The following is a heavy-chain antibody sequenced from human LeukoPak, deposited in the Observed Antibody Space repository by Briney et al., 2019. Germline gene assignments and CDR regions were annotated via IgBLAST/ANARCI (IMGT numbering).Heavy chain of an antibody. CDR2: IKAGDGNT. Sequence: GPSVSPSSTASGYTFTVYAMHWVRQAPGQRLEWIVWIKAGDGNTQFSQNSQGRVTFTRDTYANTAYMELSSLRSEDTAVYYCARGYCSRTSCQYYLDYWGQGTLVTVSS. J-gene: IGHJ4*02. D-gene: IGHD2-2*01. V-gene: IGHV1-3*01. CDR1: GYTFTVYA. CDR3: ARGYCSRTSCQYYLDY.